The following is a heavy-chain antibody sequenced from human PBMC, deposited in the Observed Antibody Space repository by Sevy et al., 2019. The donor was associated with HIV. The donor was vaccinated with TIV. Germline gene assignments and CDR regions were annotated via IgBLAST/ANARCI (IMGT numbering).Heavy chain of an antibody. CDR3: AHRRIGDYYAGNYYSWFDP. CDR2: IYWDDDK. J-gene: IGHJ5*02. CDR1: GFSLSTSGLG. D-gene: IGHD3-10*01. V-gene: IGHV2-5*02. Sequence: SGPTLVNPTQTLTLTCTFSGFSLSTSGLGVGWIRQPPGKALEWLALIYWDDDKRYSPSLKSRLTITKDTSKNQVVLRMTNMDPVDTASYYCAHRRIGDYYAGNYYSWFDPWGQGTLVTVSS.